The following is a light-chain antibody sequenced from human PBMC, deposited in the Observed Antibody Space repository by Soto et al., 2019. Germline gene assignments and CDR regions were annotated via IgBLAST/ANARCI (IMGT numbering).Light chain of an antibody. V-gene: IGLV1-40*01. Sequence: QPVLTQPPSVSGAPGQRVTISCTGSSSNIGAGYDVHWYLQLTGTAPKLLIYGNSNRPSGVPDRFSGSKSGTSASLAITGLQAEDEADYYCQSYDSSLSGVVFGGGTKVTVL. CDR2: GNS. CDR1: SSNIGAGYD. CDR3: QSYDSSLSGVV. J-gene: IGLJ2*01.